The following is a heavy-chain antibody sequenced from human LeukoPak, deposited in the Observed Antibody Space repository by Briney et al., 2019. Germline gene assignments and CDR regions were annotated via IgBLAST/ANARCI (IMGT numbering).Heavy chain of an antibody. CDR2: TSGGGCRP. J-gene: IGHJ4*02. CDR3: AKPILNAFGYFDY. Sequence: QAGGSLRLSCSASGFTFSSNAMIWVRQAPGKGREGGYVTSGGGCRPFHADSGKGRFTISRENSTNTLYLQMNSLRAEDTAVYYCAKPILNAFGYFDYWGQGTLVTVSS. D-gene: IGHD3-9*01. V-gene: IGHV3-23*01. CDR1: GFTFSSNA.